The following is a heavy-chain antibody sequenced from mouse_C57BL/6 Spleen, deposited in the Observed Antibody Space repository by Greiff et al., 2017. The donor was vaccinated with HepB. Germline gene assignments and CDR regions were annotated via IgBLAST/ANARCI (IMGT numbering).Heavy chain of an antibody. D-gene: IGHD2-4*01. CDR3: ARYDYDDAMDY. V-gene: IGHV5-16*01. J-gene: IGHJ4*01. CDR2: INYDGSST. CDR1: GFTFSDYY. Sequence: EVQVVESEGGLVQPGSSMKLSCTASGFTFSDYYMAWVRQVPEKGLEWVANINYDGSSTYYLDSLKSRFIISRDNAKNILYLQMSSLKSEDTATYYCARYDYDDAMDYWGQGTSVTVSS.